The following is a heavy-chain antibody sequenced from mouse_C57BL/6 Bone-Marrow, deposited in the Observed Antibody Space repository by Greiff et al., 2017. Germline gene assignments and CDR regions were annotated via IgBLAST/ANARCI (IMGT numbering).Heavy chain of an antibody. J-gene: IGHJ1*03. CDR1: GFNIKDYY. V-gene: IGHV14-1*01. CDR2: IDPEDGDT. D-gene: IGHD2-1*01. Sequence: VQLQQSGAELVRPGASVKLSCTASGFNIKDYYMHWVKQRPEQGLEWIGRIDPEDGDTESAPKFQGKATLPADTSSNPAYLQLSSLTSEDTAVYYSLIYYPYFDVWGTGTTVTVSS. CDR3: LIYYPYFDV.